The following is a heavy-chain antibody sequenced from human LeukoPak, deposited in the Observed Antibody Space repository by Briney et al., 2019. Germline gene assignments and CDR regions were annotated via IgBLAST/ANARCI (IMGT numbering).Heavy chain of an antibody. CDR1: GGSISTYY. Sequence: SETLSLTCTVSGGSISTYYWSWIRQPPGKGLEWIGYIYYSGSTNYDPSVKSRVTMSVDTSKKQFSLNLSSLTAADTAVYYCARGGTAVVTPYAFDIWGQGTMVTVSS. CDR2: IYYSGST. D-gene: IGHD4-23*01. CDR3: ARGGTAVVTPYAFDI. V-gene: IGHV4-59*01. J-gene: IGHJ3*02.